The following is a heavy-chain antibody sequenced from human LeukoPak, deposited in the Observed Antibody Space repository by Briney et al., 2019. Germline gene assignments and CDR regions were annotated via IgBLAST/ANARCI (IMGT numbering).Heavy chain of an antibody. CDR3: ARSPYYYYGMDV. V-gene: IGHV4-59*01. CDR1: GXSISSYY. Sequence: SETLSLTCTVSGXSISSYYGSWIRQPPGKGLEWIGYIYYSGSTNYNPSLKSRVSISVDTSKNQFSLKLSSVTAADTAVYYCARSPYYYYGMDVWGQGTTVTVSS. J-gene: IGHJ6*02. CDR2: IYYSGST.